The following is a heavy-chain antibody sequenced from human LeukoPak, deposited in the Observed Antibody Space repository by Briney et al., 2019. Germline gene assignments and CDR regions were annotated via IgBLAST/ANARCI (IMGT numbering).Heavy chain of an antibody. J-gene: IGHJ4*02. Sequence: PGGSLRLSCAASGFTFSTYRTSWVRQAPGKGLEWVANIRQDGSEKHYVDSVKGRFTISRDNAKNSLYLQMSSLRAEDTAVYYCASRAIAVANARGQGTLVTVSS. CDR2: IRQDGSEK. CDR1: GFTFSTYR. CDR3: ASRAIAVANA. D-gene: IGHD6-19*01. V-gene: IGHV3-7*01.